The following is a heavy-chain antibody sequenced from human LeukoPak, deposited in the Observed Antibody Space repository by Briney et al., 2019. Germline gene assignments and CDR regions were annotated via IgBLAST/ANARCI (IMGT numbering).Heavy chain of an antibody. J-gene: IGHJ4*02. V-gene: IGHV1-2*02. Sequence: ASVKVSCKASVHTFTGYYMHWVRQSPGHGLEWMGWINPNSGGTNYAQKFQGRFTMTRDTSISTAYMELSRLRSDDTAVYYCASSPGVVPVPLFDYWGQGTLVTVSS. D-gene: IGHD2-2*01. CDR1: VHTFTGYY. CDR2: INPNSGGT. CDR3: ASSPGVVPVPLFDY.